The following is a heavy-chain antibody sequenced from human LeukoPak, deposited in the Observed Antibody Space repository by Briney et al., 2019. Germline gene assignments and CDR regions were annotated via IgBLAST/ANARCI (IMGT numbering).Heavy chain of an antibody. CDR1: GYIFTRYA. CDR2: INAGNGNT. Sequence: GASVKVSCKASGYIFTRYAIHWVRQAPGQRLEWMGWINAGNGNTKYSQKIQGRVTITRDTSASTAYMEVSSLRSEDTAVYYCARRAHTAMGLPYFDYWGQGTLVTVSS. CDR3: ARRAHTAMGLPYFDY. V-gene: IGHV1-3*01. J-gene: IGHJ4*02. D-gene: IGHD5-18*01.